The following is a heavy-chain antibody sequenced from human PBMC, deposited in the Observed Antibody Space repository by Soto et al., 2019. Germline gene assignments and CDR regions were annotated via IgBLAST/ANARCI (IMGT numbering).Heavy chain of an antibody. Sequence: SETLSLTCTVSGGSISSYYWSWIRQPPGKGLEWIGYIYYSGSTNYNPSLKSRVTISVDTSKNQFSLKLSSVTAADTAVYYCARVPNPYDYGDYVHRRNWFDPWGQGTLVTVSS. V-gene: IGHV4-59*01. D-gene: IGHD4-17*01. CDR3: ARVPNPYDYGDYVHRRNWFDP. CDR1: GGSISSYY. J-gene: IGHJ5*02. CDR2: IYYSGST.